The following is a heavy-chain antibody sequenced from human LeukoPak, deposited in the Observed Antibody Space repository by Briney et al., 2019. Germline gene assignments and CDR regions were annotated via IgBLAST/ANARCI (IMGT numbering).Heavy chain of an antibody. Sequence: ASVKVSCKASGYTFTSYYMHWVRHAPGQGLEWMGIINPSGGSTSYAQKFQGRVTMTRDTSTSTVYMELSSLRSEDTAVYYCARAPAAQNWFDPWGQGTLVTVSS. J-gene: IGHJ5*02. V-gene: IGHV1-46*01. D-gene: IGHD2-2*01. CDR2: INPSGGST. CDR3: ARAPAAQNWFDP. CDR1: GYTFTSYY.